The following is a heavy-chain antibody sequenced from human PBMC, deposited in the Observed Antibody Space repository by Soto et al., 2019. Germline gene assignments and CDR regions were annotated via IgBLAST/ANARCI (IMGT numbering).Heavy chain of an antibody. CDR2: INHSGST. Sequence: QVQLQQWGAGLLKPSETLSLTCAVYGGSFSGYYWSWIRQPPGKGLEWIGEINHSGSTNYNPSLRSRAPIAADTSKNQFSRKLSSVTAAVTAVYYCASFGKVEWERPRHAFDIWGQGTMVTVSS. CDR1: GGSFSGYY. J-gene: IGHJ3*02. D-gene: IGHD1-26*01. CDR3: ASFGKVEWERPRHAFDI. V-gene: IGHV4-34*01.